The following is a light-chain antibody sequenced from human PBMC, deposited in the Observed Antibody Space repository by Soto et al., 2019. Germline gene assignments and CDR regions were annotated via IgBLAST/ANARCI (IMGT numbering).Light chain of an antibody. CDR1: QSISGW. CDR3: QQYETFSGT. CDR2: DAS. Sequence: DIPMTQSPSTLSASVGDRVTITCRASQSISGWLAWYQQKPGEAPKLLIYDASALPRGVPSRFSGCGSGTKFTLTIASLQPDDFATYYCQQYETFSGTFGPGTKVDI. J-gene: IGKJ1*01. V-gene: IGKV1-5*01.